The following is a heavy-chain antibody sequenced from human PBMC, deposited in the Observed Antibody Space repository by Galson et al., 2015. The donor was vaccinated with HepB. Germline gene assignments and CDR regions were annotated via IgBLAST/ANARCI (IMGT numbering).Heavy chain of an antibody. Sequence: VRQAPGKGLEWMGGFDPEDGETIYAQKFQGRVTMTEDTSTDTAYMELSSLRSEDTAVYYCATGVTAAWYFGAFDIWGQGTMVTVSS. D-gene: IGHD6-13*01. CDR2: FDPEDGET. CDR3: ATGVTAAWYFGAFDI. J-gene: IGHJ3*02. V-gene: IGHV1-24*01.